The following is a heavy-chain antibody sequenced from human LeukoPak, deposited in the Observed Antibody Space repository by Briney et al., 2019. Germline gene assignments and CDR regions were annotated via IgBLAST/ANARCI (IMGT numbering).Heavy chain of an antibody. CDR1: GFTFDDYT. D-gene: IGHD3-10*01. CDR2: ISWDGGST. V-gene: IGHV3-43*01. CDR3: AKDHYYGSGSYSRWVYFDY. Sequence: SGGCLRLSCAASGFTFDDYTMHWVRQAPGKGLEWVSLISWDGGSTYYADSVKGRFTISRDNSKNSLHLQMNSLRTEDTALYFCAKDHYYGSGSYSRWVYFDYWGQGTLVTVSS. J-gene: IGHJ4*02.